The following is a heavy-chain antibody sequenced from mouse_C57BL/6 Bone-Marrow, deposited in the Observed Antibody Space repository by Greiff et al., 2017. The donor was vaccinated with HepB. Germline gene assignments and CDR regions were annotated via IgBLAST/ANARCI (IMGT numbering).Heavy chain of an antibody. CDR3: ARSYYYGSSSS. V-gene: IGHV1-64*01. J-gene: IGHJ2*01. CDR1: GYTFTSYW. CDR2: IHPNSGST. Sequence: QVQLQQPGAELVKPGASVKLSCKASGYTFTSYWMHWVKQRPGQGLEWIGMIHPNSGSTNYNEKFKSKATLTVDKSSSTAYMQLSSLTSEDSAVYYCARSYYYGSSSSWGQGTTLTVSS. D-gene: IGHD1-1*01.